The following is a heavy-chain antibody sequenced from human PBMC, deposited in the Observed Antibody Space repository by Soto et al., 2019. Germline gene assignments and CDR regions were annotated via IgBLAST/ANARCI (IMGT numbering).Heavy chain of an antibody. CDR2: FYYSGST. CDR3: ARAGQYCSGGSCYPRPYDAFDI. V-gene: IGHV4-39*01. J-gene: IGHJ3*02. CDR1: GGSISSGPYS. D-gene: IGHD2-15*01. Sequence: SETLSLTCTVSGGSISSGPYSWGWIRQPPGKGLEWIGTFYYSGSTHYNPSLESRVTISVDTSKNQFSLKVSSVTAADTAMYYCARAGQYCSGGSCYPRPYDAFDIWGQGTMVTVSS.